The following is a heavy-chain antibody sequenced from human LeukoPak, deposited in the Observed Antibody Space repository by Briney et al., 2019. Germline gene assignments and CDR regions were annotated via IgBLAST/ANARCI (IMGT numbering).Heavy chain of an antibody. D-gene: IGHD2-15*01. J-gene: IGHJ6*03. CDR3: ARGVGPYYYYYMDV. V-gene: IGHV4-4*07. CDR2: IYTSGST. Sequence: SETLSLTCTVPGGSFSSYYWSWTRQPAGKGLEWIGRIYTSGSTNYNPSLKSRVTISVDTSKNQFSLKLSSVTAADTAVYYCARGVGPYYYYYMDVWGKGTTVTISS. CDR1: GGSFSSYY.